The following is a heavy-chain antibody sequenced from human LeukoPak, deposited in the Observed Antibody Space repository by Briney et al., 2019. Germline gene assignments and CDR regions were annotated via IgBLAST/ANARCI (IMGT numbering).Heavy chain of an antibody. J-gene: IGHJ4*02. CDR1: DGSITSHY. D-gene: IGHD1-14*01. CDR3: ARTPGNTLDY. CDR2: AYHSGST. V-gene: IGHV4-59*11. Sequence: SETLSLTCSVSDGSITSHYWSWIRQPPGRGLEWIGYAYHSGSTNYNPSLKSRVTISVDTSKNQFSLKLNSMTAADTVVYYCARTPGNTLDYWGQGTLVTVSS.